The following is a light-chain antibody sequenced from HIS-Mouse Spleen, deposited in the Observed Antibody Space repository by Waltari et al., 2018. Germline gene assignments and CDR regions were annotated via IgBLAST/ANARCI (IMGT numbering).Light chain of an antibody. V-gene: IGKV1-5*03. CDR2: KAS. J-gene: IGKJ4*01. Sequence: DIQMTQSPSTLSASVGDRVTITCRASQSISSWLAWYQQKPGKAPKLLIYKASSLESGVPSRCSGSGSGTEFALTISSLQPDDFATYYGQQYNSYSLTFGGGTKVEIK. CDR1: QSISSW. CDR3: QQYNSYSLT.